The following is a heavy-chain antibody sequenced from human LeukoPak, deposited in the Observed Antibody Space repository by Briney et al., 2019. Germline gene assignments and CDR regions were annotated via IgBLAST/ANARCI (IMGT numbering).Heavy chain of an antibody. D-gene: IGHD3-10*01. J-gene: IGHJ4*02. V-gene: IGHV3-30*02. CDR2: IRYDGSNK. CDR1: GFTFSSYG. CDR3: ATRYGSGSYYDY. Sequence: PGGSLRLSCAASGFTFSSYGMHWVRQAPGKGLEWVAFIRYDGSNKYYADSVKGRFTISRDNSKNTLYLQMNSLRAEDTAVYYCATRYGSGSYYDYWGQGTLVTVSS.